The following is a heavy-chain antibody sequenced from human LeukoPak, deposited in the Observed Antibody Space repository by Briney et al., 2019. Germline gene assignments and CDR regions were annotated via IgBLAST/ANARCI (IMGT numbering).Heavy chain of an antibody. CDR3: ARFRGEQYYYGMDV. D-gene: IGHD3-16*01. CDR2: ISAYNGNT. V-gene: IGHV1-18*04. Sequence: ASVKVSCTASGYTFTSYGISWVRQAPGQGLEWMGWISAYNGNTNYAQKLQGRVTMTTDTSTSTAYMELRSLRSDDTAVYYCARFRGEQYYYGMDVWGKGTTVTVSS. CDR1: GYTFTSYG. J-gene: IGHJ6*04.